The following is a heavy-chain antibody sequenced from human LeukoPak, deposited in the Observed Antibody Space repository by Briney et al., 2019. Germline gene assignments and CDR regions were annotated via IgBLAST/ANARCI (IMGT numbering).Heavy chain of an antibody. CDR3: ARDHEAVAGIFDP. CDR1: GFTFSDYY. CDR2: ISGSGSST. Sequence: PGGSLRLSCAASGFTFSDYYMSWIRQAPGKGLEWVSTISGSGSSTYYVDSVKGRFTISRDNSKNTLHLQMNSLRAEDTAVYYCARDHEAVAGIFDPWGQGTLVTVSS. J-gene: IGHJ5*02. V-gene: IGHV3-23*01. D-gene: IGHD6-19*01.